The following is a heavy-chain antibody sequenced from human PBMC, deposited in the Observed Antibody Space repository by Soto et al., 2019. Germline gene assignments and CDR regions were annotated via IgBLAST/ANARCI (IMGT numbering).Heavy chain of an antibody. V-gene: IGHV3-30-3*01. CDR1: GFTFSSYA. CDR3: ARGSWWLDY. D-gene: IGHD2-15*01. J-gene: IGHJ4*02. Sequence: QVQLVESRGGVVQPGRSLRLSCAASGFTFSSYAMHWVRQAPGKGLEWVAVISYDGSNKYYADSVKGRFTISRDNSKNTLYLQMNSLRAEDTAVYYCARGSWWLDYWGQGTLVTVSS. CDR2: ISYDGSNK.